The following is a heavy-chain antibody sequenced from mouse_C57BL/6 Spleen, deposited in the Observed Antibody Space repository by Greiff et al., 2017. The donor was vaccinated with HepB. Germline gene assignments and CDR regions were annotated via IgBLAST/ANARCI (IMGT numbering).Heavy chain of an antibody. J-gene: IGHJ3*01. D-gene: IGHD1-1*01. V-gene: IGHV5-17*01. CDR3: ATNYYYGSSYGWFAY. CDR2: ISSGSSTI. CDR1: GFTFSDYG. Sequence: EVKLVESGGGLVKPGGSLKLSCAASGFTFSDYGMHWVRQAPEKGLEWVAYISSGSSTIYYADTVKGRFTISRDNAKNTLFLQMTSLRSEGTAMYYCATNYYYGSSYGWFAYWGQGTLVTVSA.